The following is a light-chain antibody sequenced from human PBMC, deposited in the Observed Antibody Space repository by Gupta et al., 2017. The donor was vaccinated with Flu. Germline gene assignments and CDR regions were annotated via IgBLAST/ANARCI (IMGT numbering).Light chain of an antibody. CDR1: QGISNY. CDR2: AAS. Sequence: DIQLTQSPSFLSASVGDRVTITCRPNQGISNYLAWYQQKPGKAPKLLINAASALQSGVPSRFSGSRSGTEFTLTISSLQPEDFATYYCQQLNSYPCTFGQGTKLEIK. J-gene: IGKJ2*02. CDR3: QQLNSYPCT. V-gene: IGKV1-9*01.